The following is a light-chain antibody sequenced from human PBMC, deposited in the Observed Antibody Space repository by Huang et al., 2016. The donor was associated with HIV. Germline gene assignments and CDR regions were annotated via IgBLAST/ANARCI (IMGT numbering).Light chain of an antibody. V-gene: IGKV3-20*01. Sequence: IVLTQSPGTLCLSPGGKATVSCRASQSVPSGYIAWYQQKPGQAPRLRSYSASTRATGVPGRFSGGGSGTDFTLTISRLEPEDFAVYYCQQYDYSPLTFGGGTKVEIK. CDR3: QQYDYSPLT. J-gene: IGKJ4*01. CDR1: QSVPSGY. CDR2: SAS.